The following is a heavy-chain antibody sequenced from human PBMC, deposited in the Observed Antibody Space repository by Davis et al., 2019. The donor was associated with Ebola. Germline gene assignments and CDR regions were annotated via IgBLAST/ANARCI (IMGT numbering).Heavy chain of an antibody. V-gene: IGHV3-74*01. CDR1: GFTFSSYW. Sequence: GESLKISCAASGFTFSSYWMHWVRQAPGKGLVWVSRINSDGSSTSYADSVKGRFTISRDNAKNSLYLQMNNLRVEDTAVYYCARDRDGAGTEFDYWGQGTLVTVSS. CDR3: ARDRDGAGTEFDY. J-gene: IGHJ4*02. D-gene: IGHD3/OR15-3a*01. CDR2: INSDGSST.